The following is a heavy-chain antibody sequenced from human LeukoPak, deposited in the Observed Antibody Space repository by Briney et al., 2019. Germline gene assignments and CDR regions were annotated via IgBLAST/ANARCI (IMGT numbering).Heavy chain of an antibody. D-gene: IGHD3-22*01. Sequence: SETLSLTCTVSGGSISSYYWSWIRQPPGKGLEWIGYIYYSGSTNYNPSLKSRVTISVDTSKSQFSLKLSSVTAADTAVYYCAREMKDYYDSSGYYPDYWGQGTLVTVSS. V-gene: IGHV4-59*01. CDR2: IYYSGST. CDR1: GGSISSYY. CDR3: AREMKDYYDSSGYYPDY. J-gene: IGHJ4*02.